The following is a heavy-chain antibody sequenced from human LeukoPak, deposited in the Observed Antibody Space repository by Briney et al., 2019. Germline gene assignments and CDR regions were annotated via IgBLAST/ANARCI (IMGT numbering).Heavy chain of an antibody. V-gene: IGHV4-39*01. CDR2: IYYSGST. CDR1: GGSISSSSYY. Sequence: SVTLSLTCTVSGGSISSSSYYWGWIRQPPGKGLEWIGSIYYSGSTYYNPSLKSQVTISVDTSKNQFSLKLSSVTAADTAVCYCARLNYYYDSSGIFDYWGQGTLVTVSS. CDR3: ARLNYYYDSSGIFDY. D-gene: IGHD3-22*01. J-gene: IGHJ4*02.